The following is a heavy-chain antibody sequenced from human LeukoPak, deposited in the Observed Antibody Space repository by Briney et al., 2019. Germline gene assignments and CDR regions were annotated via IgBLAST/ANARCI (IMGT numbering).Heavy chain of an antibody. V-gene: IGHV1-18*01. CDR2: ISAYNGNT. CDR1: GYTFTSYG. J-gene: IGHJ5*02. CDR3: ARDYTTAAAPEGGFDP. Sequence: VASVKVSCKASGYTFTSYGISWVRQAPGQGLEWMGWISAYNGNTNYAQKLQGRVTMTTDTSTSTAYMELRSLRSDDTAVYYCARDYTTAAAPEGGFDPWGQGTLVTVSS. D-gene: IGHD6-13*01.